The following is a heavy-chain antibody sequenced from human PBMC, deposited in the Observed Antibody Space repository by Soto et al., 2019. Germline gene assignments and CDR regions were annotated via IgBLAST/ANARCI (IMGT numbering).Heavy chain of an antibody. Sequence: EVQLVESGGGLVKPGGSLRLSCAASGFTFSSYSMNWVRQAPGKGLEWVANIKRDESEKYYVDSVKGRFTVSRDNAKNSLYLQMNSLRVEDTAIYYCTRAAGNPVWDWGRGTLVTVSS. V-gene: IGHV3-7*01. J-gene: IGHJ4*02. D-gene: IGHD3-16*01. CDR1: GFTFSSYS. CDR2: IKRDESEK. CDR3: TRAAGNPVWD.